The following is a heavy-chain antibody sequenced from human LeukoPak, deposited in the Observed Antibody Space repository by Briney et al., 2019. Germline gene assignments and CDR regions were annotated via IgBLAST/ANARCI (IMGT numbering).Heavy chain of an antibody. D-gene: IGHD3-22*01. CDR2: IYSGGNT. V-gene: IGHV3-53*01. Sequence: GGSLRLSCAASGFTFSSYAMSWVRQAPGKGLEWVSFIYSGGNTYYADSVKGRFTISRDNSKNTFHLQMNSLRAEDTAVYYCARRAGDYSHPYDYWGQGTLVTVSS. CDR1: GFTFSSYA. CDR3: ARRAGDYSHPYDY. J-gene: IGHJ4*02.